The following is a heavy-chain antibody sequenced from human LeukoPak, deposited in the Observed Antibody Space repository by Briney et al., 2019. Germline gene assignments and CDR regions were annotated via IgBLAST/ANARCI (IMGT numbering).Heavy chain of an antibody. D-gene: IGHD3-10*01. J-gene: IGHJ4*02. CDR3: AKVRGVRGFVFDY. CDR1: GFTFSSYA. CDR2: ISGSGGST. Sequence: EPGRSLRLSCAASGFTFSSYAMSWVRQAPGKGLEWVSAISGSGGSTYYADSVKGRFTISRDNSKNTLYLQMNSLRAEDTAVYYCAKVRGVRGFVFDYWGQGTLVTVSS. V-gene: IGHV3-23*01.